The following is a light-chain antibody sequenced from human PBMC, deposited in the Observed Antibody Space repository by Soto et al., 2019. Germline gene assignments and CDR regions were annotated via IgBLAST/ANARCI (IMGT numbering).Light chain of an antibody. J-gene: IGLJ2*01. CDR1: SSNIGAGYD. Sequence: QAVVTQPPSVPGAPGQRVTISCTGSSSNIGAGYDVHWYQQLPRTAPKLLIYGNSIRPSGVPDRFSGSKSGTSASLAITGLQAEDEADYYCQSYDTSLSAVVFGGGTKLTVL. CDR3: QSYDTSLSAVV. V-gene: IGLV1-40*01. CDR2: GNS.